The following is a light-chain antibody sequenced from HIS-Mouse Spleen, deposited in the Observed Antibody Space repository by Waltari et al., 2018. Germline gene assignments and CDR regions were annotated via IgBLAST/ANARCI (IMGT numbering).Light chain of an antibody. CDR1: SSDVVGYNY. J-gene: IGLJ2*01. V-gene: IGLV2-14*03. CDR2: DVS. CDR3: SSYTSSSTPYVV. Sequence: QSALTQPASVSGSPGQSITISCTGTSSDVVGYNYVSWYHQHPGKAPKLMIYDVSNRPSGVSNRFSGSKSGNTASLTISGLQAEDEADYYCSSYTSSSTPYVVFGGGTKLTVL.